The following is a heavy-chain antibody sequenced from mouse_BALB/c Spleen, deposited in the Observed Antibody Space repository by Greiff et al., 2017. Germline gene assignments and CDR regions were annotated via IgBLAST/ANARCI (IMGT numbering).Heavy chain of an antibody. CDR1: GYAFSSYW. V-gene: IGHV1-80*01. J-gene: IGHJ4*01. CDR2: IYPGDGDT. CDR3: ASGEGMITTGYYAMDY. Sequence: QVQLQQSGAELVRPGSSVKISCKASGYAFSSYWMNWVKQRPGQGLEWIGQIYPGDGDTNYNGKFKGKATLTADKSSSTAYMQLSSLTSEDSAVYYCASGEGMITTGYYAMDYWGQGTSVTVSS. D-gene: IGHD2-4*01.